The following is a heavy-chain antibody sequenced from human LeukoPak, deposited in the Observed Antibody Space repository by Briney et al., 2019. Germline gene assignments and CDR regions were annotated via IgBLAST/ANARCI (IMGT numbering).Heavy chain of an antibody. CDR3: ARHDYGDWFDP. V-gene: IGHV4-59*01. CDR1: GGSISSYY. Sequence: SETLSLTCTVSGGSISSYYWSWIRQPPGKGLEWIGYIYYCRSTNYNPSLKSRVTISVDTSKNQFSLKLSSVTAADTAVYYCARHDYGDWFDPWGQGTLVTVSS. D-gene: IGHD4-17*01. J-gene: IGHJ5*02. CDR2: IYYCRST.